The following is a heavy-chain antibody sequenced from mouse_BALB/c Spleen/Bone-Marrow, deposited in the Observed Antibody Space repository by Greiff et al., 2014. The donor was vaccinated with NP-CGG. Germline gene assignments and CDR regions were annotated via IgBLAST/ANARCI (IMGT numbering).Heavy chain of an antibody. Sequence: QVQLQQSGAELVKLGTSVKLSCKASGYNFTSYWINWVKLRPGQGLEWIGDIYPGSGSTNYNEKFKSKATLTVDTSSSTAYMQLSSLASEDSALYYCARFSQLGLLAYWGQGTLVTVSA. CDR2: IYPGSGST. J-gene: IGHJ3*01. V-gene: IGHV1-55*01. D-gene: IGHD3-1*01. CDR3: ARFSQLGLLAY. CDR1: GYNFTSYW.